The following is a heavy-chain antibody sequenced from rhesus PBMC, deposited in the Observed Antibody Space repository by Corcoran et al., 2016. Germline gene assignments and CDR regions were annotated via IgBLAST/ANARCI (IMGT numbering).Heavy chain of an antibody. D-gene: IGHD1-1*01. CDR3: ARHAGRWTLDV. V-gene: IGHV4S11*01. J-gene: IGHJ4*01. Sequence: QVQLQESGPGLVKPSETLSLTCAVSGGCISSNYLCWIGQAPGKGLDWIGYIYVWGRSTTYNPSPQIRVPLSVDTSQDQFFLKLSSVTAADTAVYYCARHAGRWTLDVWGQGFLVTVSS. CDR1: GGCISSNY. CDR2: IYVWGRST.